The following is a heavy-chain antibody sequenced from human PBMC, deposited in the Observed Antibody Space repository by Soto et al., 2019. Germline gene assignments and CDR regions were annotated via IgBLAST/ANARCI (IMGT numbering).Heavy chain of an antibody. CDR2: INPSGGST. CDR1: GYTFPSYF. V-gene: IGHV1-46*03. CDR3: ARVRDCSGGSCYLDY. J-gene: IGHJ4*02. Sequence: GGPMEVSRKASGYTFPSYFIHWVGQGPGQGLEWMGIINPSGGSTSYAQKFQGRVTMTRDTSTSTVYMELSSLRSEDTAVYYCARVRDCSGGSCYLDYWGQGTLVTV. D-gene: IGHD2-15*01.